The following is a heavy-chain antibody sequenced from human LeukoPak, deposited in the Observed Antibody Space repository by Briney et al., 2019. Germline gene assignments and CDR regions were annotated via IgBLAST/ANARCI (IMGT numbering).Heavy chain of an antibody. Sequence: GGSLRLSCAASGFTFSSYGMHWVRQAPGKGLEWVAFIRYDGSNKYYADSVKGRFTISRDNSKNTLYLQMNSLRAEDTAVYYCAKGKHIVVVTAIGPENYFDYWGQGTLVTVSS. J-gene: IGHJ4*02. CDR2: IRYDGSNK. CDR3: AKGKHIVVVTAIGPENYFDY. CDR1: GFTFSSYG. V-gene: IGHV3-30*02. D-gene: IGHD2-21*02.